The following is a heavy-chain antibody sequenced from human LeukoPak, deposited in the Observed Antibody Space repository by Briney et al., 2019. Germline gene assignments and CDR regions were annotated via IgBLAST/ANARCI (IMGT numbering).Heavy chain of an antibody. CDR3: AKDESTGIY. J-gene: IGHJ4*02. CDR1: GFTFSTYS. CDR2: ISSSSGYI. V-gene: IGHV3-21*04. Sequence: GGSLRLSCAASGFTFSTYSMNWVRQAPGKGLEWVSLISSSSGYIYYADSVKGRFTIARDNSKNTLYLQMNSLRAEDTAVYYCAKDESTGIYWGQGTLVTVSS. D-gene: IGHD1-14*01.